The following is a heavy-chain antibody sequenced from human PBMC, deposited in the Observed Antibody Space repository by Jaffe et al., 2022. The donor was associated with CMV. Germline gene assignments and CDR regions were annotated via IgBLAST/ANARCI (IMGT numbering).Heavy chain of an antibody. V-gene: IGHV3-11*06. CDR1: GFTFSDYY. D-gene: IGHD1-1*01. CDR3: ASRYNWNDEVDAFDI. Sequence: QVQLVESGGGLVKPGGSLRLSCAASGFTFSDYYMSWIRQAPGKGLEWVSYISSSSSYTNYADSVKGRFTISRDNAKNSLYLQMNSLRAEDTAVYYCASRYNWNDEVDAFDIWGQGTMVTVSS. J-gene: IGHJ3*02. CDR2: ISSSSSYT.